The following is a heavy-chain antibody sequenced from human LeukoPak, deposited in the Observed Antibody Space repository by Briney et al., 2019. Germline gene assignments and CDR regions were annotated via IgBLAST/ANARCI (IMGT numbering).Heavy chain of an antibody. Sequence: GRFTISRDNAKNSLYLQMNSLRAEDTAVYYCARLHSSGWYAWFDPWGQGTLVTVSP. J-gene: IGHJ5*02. V-gene: IGHV3-7*04. D-gene: IGHD6-19*01. CDR3: ARLHSSGWYAWFDP.